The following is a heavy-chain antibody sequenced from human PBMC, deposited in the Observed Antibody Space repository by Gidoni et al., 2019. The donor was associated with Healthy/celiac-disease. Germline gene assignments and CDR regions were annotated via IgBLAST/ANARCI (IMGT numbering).Heavy chain of an antibody. CDR3: ARDLTLGWYSGQSSYYYYGMDV. CDR1: GFTFSSYA. Sequence: QVQLVESGGGVVQPGRSLRLSCAASGFTFSSYAMHWVRQAPGKGLEWVAVISYDGSNKYYADSVKGRFTISRDNSKNTLYLQMNRLRAEDTAVYYCARDLTLGWYSGQSSYYYYGMDVWGQGTTVTVSS. J-gene: IGHJ6*02. D-gene: IGHD6-13*01. CDR2: ISYDGSNK. V-gene: IGHV3-30-3*01.